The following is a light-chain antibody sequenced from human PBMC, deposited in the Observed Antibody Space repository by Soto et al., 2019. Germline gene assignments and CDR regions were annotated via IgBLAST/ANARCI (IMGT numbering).Light chain of an antibody. CDR1: SSDIGGYNS. CDR3: SSYTDRKNLV. J-gene: IGLJ1*01. CDR2: DVT. V-gene: IGLV2-8*01. Sequence: QSVLTQSPSASGSPGQSVTISCTGTSSDIGGYNSVSWYQQHPGKAPKVMIYDVTKRPSGVPDRFSGSKSGNTASLTVSARQAEDEADYYCSSYTDRKNLVFGTGTKLTVL.